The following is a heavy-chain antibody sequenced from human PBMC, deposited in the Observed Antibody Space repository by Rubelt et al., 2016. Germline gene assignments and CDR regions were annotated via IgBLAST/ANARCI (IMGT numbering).Heavy chain of an antibody. D-gene: IGHD5-12*01. J-gene: IGHJ4*02. V-gene: IGHV4-4*07. CDR2: IYTSGST. Sequence: EWIGRIYTSGSTNYNPSLKSRVTISVDTSKNQFSLKLSSVTAADTAVYYCARGTNSAYGTFDYWGQGTLVTVSS. CDR3: ARGTNSAYGTFDY.